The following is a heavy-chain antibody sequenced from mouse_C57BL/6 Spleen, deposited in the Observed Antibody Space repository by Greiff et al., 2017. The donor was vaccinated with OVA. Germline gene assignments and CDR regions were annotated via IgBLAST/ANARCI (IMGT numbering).Heavy chain of an antibody. V-gene: IGHV8-8*01. CDR2: IWWDDDK. Sequence: QVTLKVSGPGILQPSQTLSLTCSFSGFSLSTFGMGVGWIRQPSGKGLEWLAHIWWDDDKYYNPALKSRLTNSKDTSKNQVFLKIANVDTADTATYYCARIEADDYAEGTVRRAWCAYWGQGTLVTVSA. D-gene: IGHD2-4*01. CDR1: GFSLSTFGMG. CDR3: ARIEADDYAEGTVRRAWCAY. J-gene: IGHJ3*01.